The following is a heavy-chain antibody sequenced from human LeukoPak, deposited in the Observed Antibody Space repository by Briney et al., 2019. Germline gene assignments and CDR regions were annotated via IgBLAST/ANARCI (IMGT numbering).Heavy chain of an antibody. D-gene: IGHD1-26*01. J-gene: IGHJ4*02. Sequence: ASVKVSCKASGYTFTSYGISWVRQAPGQGLEWMRWISAYNGNTNYAQKLEGRVTMTTDTSTSTAYMELRSLRSDDTAVYYCARLQQTIVGATNFDYWGQGTLVTVSS. CDR2: ISAYNGNT. CDR1: GYTFTSYG. CDR3: ARLQQTIVGATNFDY. V-gene: IGHV1-18*01.